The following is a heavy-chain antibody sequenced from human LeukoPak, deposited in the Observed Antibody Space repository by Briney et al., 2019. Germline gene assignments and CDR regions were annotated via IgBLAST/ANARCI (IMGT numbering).Heavy chain of an antibody. Sequence: SETLSLTCAVSGYSISSGYYWGCIRQPPGKGMEWTGSIYHSGSTYYNPSLKSRVTISVDTSKNQFSLKLSSVTAADTAVYYCARHRGYGGKGPWLDPWGQGTLVTVSS. CDR3: ARHRGYGGKGPWLDP. V-gene: IGHV4-38-2*01. D-gene: IGHD4-23*01. J-gene: IGHJ5*02. CDR1: GYSISSGYY. CDR2: IYHSGST.